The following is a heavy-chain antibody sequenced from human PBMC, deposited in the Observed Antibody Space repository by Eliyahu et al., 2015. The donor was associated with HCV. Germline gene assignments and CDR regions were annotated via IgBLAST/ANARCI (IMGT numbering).Heavy chain of an antibody. CDR2: IHXPGNT. V-gene: IGHV4-59*08. CDR3: ARQGRGPYSSSNYWNFDL. Sequence: QVQLQESGPGLVKPSETLSLTCTVSGVSLNGYYWGWIRQPPGKGLEYIGYIHXPGNTDYNPSLTSRLTISLGRSKDQFSLKLNSVTAADTAVYFCARQGRGPYSSSNYWNFDLWGRGTLVTVSS. D-gene: IGHD6-6*01. CDR1: GVSLNGYY. J-gene: IGHJ2*01.